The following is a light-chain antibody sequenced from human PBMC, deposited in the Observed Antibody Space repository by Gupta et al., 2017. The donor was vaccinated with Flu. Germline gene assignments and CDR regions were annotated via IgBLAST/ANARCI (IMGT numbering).Light chain of an antibody. CDR1: RANIGCNT. CDR3: AAWDDSLNGVV. J-gene: IGLJ3*02. V-gene: IGLV1-44*01. Sequence: RVTISCSGSRANIGCNTVYWSQQLPGPAPKLLIYYTDQRPSGVSDRFSASKADNSASRDISGLQAEDEAEDYCAAWDDSLNGVVFGGGTKLTVL. CDR2: YTD.